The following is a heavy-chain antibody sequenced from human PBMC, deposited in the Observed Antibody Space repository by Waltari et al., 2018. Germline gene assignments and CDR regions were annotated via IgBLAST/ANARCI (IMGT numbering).Heavy chain of an antibody. CDR3: TRWRITSVFDM. J-gene: IGHJ3*02. Sequence: EVQLVESGGGLVQPGRSLRLSCPTSGFTFADYDMAWVRQAPGKGLECVSLILTKALGEATQYAASVEDRFTISRDDSKVVAYLQMNSLKTEDTAVYFCTRWRITSVFDMWGQGTMVTVSS. D-gene: IGHD1-26*01. CDR2: ILTKALGEAT. CDR1: GFTFADYD. V-gene: IGHV3-49*04.